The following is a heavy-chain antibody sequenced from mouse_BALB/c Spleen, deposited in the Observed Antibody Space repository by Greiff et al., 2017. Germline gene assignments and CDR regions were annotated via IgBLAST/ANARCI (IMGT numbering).Heavy chain of an antibody. CDR1: EYEFPSHD. J-gene: IGHJ4*01. Sequence: EVKLQQSGGGLVQPGESLKLSCESNEYEFPSHDMSWVRKTPEKRLELVAAINSDGGSTYYPDTMERRFIISRDNTKKTLYLQMSSLRSEDTALYYCARRGYDYAMDDWGQGTSVTVSS. CDR2: INSDGGST. D-gene: IGHD2-2*01. V-gene: IGHV5-2*01. CDR3: ARRGYDYAMDD.